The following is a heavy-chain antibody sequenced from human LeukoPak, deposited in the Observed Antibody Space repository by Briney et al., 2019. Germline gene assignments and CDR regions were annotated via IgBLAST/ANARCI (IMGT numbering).Heavy chain of an antibody. CDR1: GFTFDDYA. CDR2: ISWNSGSI. V-gene: IGHV3-9*01. J-gene: IGHJ3*02. Sequence: GGSLRLSCAASGFTFDDYAMHWVRQAPGKGLEWVSGISWNSGSIGYADSVKGRFTISRDNAKNSLYLRMNSLRAEDTALYYCAKGDYGDYVGAFDIWGQGTMVTVSS. D-gene: IGHD4-17*01. CDR3: AKGDYGDYVGAFDI.